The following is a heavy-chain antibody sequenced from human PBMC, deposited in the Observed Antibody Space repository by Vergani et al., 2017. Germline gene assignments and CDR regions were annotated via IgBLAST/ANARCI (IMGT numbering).Heavy chain of an antibody. D-gene: IGHD2-2*01. V-gene: IGHV3-23*01. CDR2: ILGSGGNA. CDR3: AKGVYCSSTSCYEGRGYYYGMGV. J-gene: IGHJ6*02. Sequence: EVQLLESGGGLVQPGGSLRLSCAASGFTFRSYAMSWVRKVPGKGLEWVSGILGSGGNAYYANSVKGRFTISRDNSKNTLYLQMNGRRAYDTAVYYGAKGVYCSSTSCYEGRGYYYGMGVWGQGTTVTFSS. CDR1: GFTFRSYA.